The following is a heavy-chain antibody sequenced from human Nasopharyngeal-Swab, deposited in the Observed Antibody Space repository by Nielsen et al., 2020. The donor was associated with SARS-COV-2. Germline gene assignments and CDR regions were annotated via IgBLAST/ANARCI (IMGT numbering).Heavy chain of an antibody. V-gene: IGHV1-46*01. Sequence: ASVKVSCKASGYTFTSYYLHWVRQAPGQGLEWMGLINPTDGSTSYAQKFEGRVTMTRVTSTSTVYMELNSLRSEDTAVYYCARVLPFRITGTSGMDVWGQETTVTVSS. J-gene: IGHJ6*02. CDR1: GYTFTSYY. CDR3: ARVLPFRITGTSGMDV. CDR2: INPTDGST. D-gene: IGHD1-7*01.